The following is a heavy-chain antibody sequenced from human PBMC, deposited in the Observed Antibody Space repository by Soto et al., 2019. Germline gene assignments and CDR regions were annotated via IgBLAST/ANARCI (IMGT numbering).Heavy chain of an antibody. CDR3: ARLGGYCSSTSCYGYYGMDV. V-gene: IGHV4-39*01. CDR1: GGSISSGGYY. Sequence: PSETLSLTCTASGGSISSGGYYWSWMRQHPGKGLEWIGYIYYSGSTYYNPSLESRVTISVDTSKNQFSLKVSSVTAADTAVYYCARLGGYCSSTSCYGYYGMDVWGQGTTVTVSS. D-gene: IGHD2-2*01. CDR2: IYYSGST. J-gene: IGHJ6*02.